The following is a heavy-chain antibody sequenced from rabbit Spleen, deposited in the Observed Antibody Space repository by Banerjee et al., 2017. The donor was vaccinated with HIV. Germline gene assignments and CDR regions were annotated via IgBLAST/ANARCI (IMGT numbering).Heavy chain of an antibody. Sequence: QSLEESGGDLVKPGASLTLTCTASGFSFRSSDYMCWVRQAPGKGLEWIGYIDPVFGITYYANWVNGRFSISRENAQNTVFLQMTSLTAADTATYFCARDGAGGSYFALWGPGTLVTVS. V-gene: IGHV1S40*01. D-gene: IGHD8-1*01. CDR1: GFSFRSSDY. J-gene: IGHJ4*01. CDR2: IDPVFGIT. CDR3: ARDGAGGSYFAL.